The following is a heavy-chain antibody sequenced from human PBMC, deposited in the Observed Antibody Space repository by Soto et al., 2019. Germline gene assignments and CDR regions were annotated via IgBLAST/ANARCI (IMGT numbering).Heavy chain of an antibody. J-gene: IGHJ4*02. CDR1: GGTFSSYA. Sequence: ASVKVSCKASGGTFSSYAISWVRRAPGQGLEWMGGIIPIFGTANYAQKFQGRVTITADESTSTAYMELSSLRSEDTAVYYCARGYCSGGSCYYFDYWGQGTLVTVSS. D-gene: IGHD2-15*01. V-gene: IGHV1-69*13. CDR2: IIPIFGTA. CDR3: ARGYCSGGSCYYFDY.